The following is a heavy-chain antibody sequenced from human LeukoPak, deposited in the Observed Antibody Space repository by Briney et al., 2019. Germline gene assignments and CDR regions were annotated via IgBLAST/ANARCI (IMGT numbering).Heavy chain of an antibody. CDR3: ARHKIGYDHYYYMDV. V-gene: IGHV4-38-2*02. J-gene: IGHJ6*03. CDR2: INHSGST. Sequence: SETLSLTCTVSGYSINSGYYWVWIRQPPGKGLEWIGEINHSGSTNYSPSLKSRVTISVDTSKNQFSLKLSSVTAADTAVYYFARHKIGYDHYYYMDVWGKGTTVTISS. D-gene: IGHD5-12*01. CDR1: GYSINSGYY.